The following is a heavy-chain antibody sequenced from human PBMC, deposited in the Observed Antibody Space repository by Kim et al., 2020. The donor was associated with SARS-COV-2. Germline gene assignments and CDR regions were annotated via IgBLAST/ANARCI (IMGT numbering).Heavy chain of an antibody. CDR1: GGSFSGYY. Sequence: SETLSLTCAVYGGSFSGYYWSWIRQPPGKGLEWIGEINHSGSTNYNPSLKSRVTISVDTSKNQFSLKLSSVTAADTAVYYCARAKHYDSSGYYRYYYYYG. CDR2: INHSGST. D-gene: IGHD3-22*01. V-gene: IGHV4-34*01. CDR3: ARAKHYDSSGYYRYYYYYG. J-gene: IGHJ6*01.